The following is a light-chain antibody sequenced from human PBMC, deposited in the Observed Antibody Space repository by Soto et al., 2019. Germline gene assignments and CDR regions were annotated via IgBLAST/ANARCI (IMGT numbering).Light chain of an antibody. Sequence: TQSPATLSVSPGARATLSGRASHSVSASLAWYQQKPGQAPRLLISNASRRATGIPDRFRGSGSGTDFSLSITRLEPEDSAVYYCQHYVSLPLTFGGGTKVDIK. J-gene: IGKJ4*01. CDR1: HSVSAS. CDR3: QHYVSLPLT. V-gene: IGKV3D-20*01. CDR2: NAS.